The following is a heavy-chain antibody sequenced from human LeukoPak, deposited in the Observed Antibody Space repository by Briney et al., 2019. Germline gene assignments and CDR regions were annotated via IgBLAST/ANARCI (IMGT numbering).Heavy chain of an antibody. CDR2: IWYDGSNK. D-gene: IGHD3-3*01. CDR1: GFTFSSYG. V-gene: IGHV3-33*01. CDR3: ARERDRTIFGVVNYGMDV. J-gene: IGHJ6*02. Sequence: PGGSLRLSCAASGFTFSSYGMHWVRQAPGKGLEWVAVIWYDGSNKYYADSVKGRFTISRDNSKNTLYLQTNSLRAEDTAVYYCARERDRTIFGVVNYGMDVRGQGTTVTVSS.